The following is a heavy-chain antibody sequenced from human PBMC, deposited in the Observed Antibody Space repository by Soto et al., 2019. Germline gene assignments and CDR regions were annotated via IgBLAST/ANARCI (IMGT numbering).Heavy chain of an antibody. Sequence: PGGSLRLSCAASGFNFSSYWMHWVRQVPGKGLVWLSRIKGDGSRTNYADSVKGRFTISRDNAKNTLYLQMSSLRAEDTAVYYCARYGMDVWGQGTTVTVSS. J-gene: IGHJ6*02. CDR1: GFNFSSYW. CDR3: ARYGMDV. CDR2: IKGDGSRT. V-gene: IGHV3-74*01.